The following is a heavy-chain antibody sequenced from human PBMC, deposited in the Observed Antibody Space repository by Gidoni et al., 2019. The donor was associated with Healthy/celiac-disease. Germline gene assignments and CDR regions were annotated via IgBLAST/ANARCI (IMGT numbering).Heavy chain of an antibody. J-gene: IGHJ4*02. Sequence: EVQLLESGGGLVQPGGSLRLSCAASGFTFSSYAMSWVRQAPGKGLEWVSAISGSGGSTYYADSVKGRFTISRDNSKNTLYLQMNSLRAEDTAVYYCATLNDYSNYYFDYWGQGTLVTVSS. V-gene: IGHV3-23*01. D-gene: IGHD4-4*01. CDR1: GFTFSSYA. CDR2: ISGSGGST. CDR3: ATLNDYSNYYFDY.